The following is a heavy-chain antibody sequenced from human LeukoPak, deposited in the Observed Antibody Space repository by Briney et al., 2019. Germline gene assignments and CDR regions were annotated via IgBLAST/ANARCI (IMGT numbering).Heavy chain of an antibody. Sequence: SETLSLTGAVYGGSFSGYYWSWIRQPPGKGLEWIGEINHSGSTNYNPSLKSRVTISVDTSKNQFSLKLSSVTAADTAVYYCARVRIVGATASSFDYWGQGTLVTVSS. CDR3: ARVRIVGATASSFDY. CDR1: GGSFSGYY. J-gene: IGHJ4*02. V-gene: IGHV4-34*01. D-gene: IGHD1-26*01. CDR2: INHSGST.